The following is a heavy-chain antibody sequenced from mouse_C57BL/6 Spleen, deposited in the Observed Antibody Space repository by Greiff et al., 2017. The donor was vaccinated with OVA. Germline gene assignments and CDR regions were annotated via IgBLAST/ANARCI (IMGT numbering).Heavy chain of an antibody. Sequence: EVMLVESGGGLVKPGGSLKLSCAASGFTFSSYAMSWVRQTPEKRLEWVATISDGGSYTYYPDNVKGRFTISRDNAKNNLYLQMSHLKSEDTAMYYCARDRDSSGYPSFAYWGQGTLVTVSA. V-gene: IGHV5-4*01. CDR3: ARDRDSSGYPSFAY. J-gene: IGHJ3*01. D-gene: IGHD3-2*02. CDR2: ISDGGSYT. CDR1: GFTFSSYA.